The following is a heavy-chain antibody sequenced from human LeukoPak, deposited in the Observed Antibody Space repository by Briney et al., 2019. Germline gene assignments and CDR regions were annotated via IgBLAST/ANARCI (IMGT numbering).Heavy chain of an antibody. D-gene: IGHD3-10*01. J-gene: IGHJ4*01. CDR3: AKYTSGTSYRGLDQ. V-gene: IGHV3-23*01. Sequence: GESLRLSCGASGLTVSSYAMSWVRQAPGKWLDWVSTIIGSAANTYYADSVKGRFTISRDDSKNTVYLQMNSLRAEDTAVYSCAKYTSGTSYRGLDQWGHGTLVTVSS. CDR2: IIGSAANT. CDR1: GLTVSSYA.